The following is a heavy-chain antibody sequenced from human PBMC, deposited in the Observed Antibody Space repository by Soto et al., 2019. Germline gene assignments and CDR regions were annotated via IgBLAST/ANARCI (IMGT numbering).Heavy chain of an antibody. J-gene: IGHJ3*02. CDR2: INHSGST. V-gene: IGHV4-34*01. CDR3: ADGYSSGRYVRAFDI. D-gene: IGHD6-19*01. CDR1: GGSFSGYY. Sequence: SETLSLTCAVYGGSFSGYYWSWIRQPPGKGLEWIGEINHSGSTNYNPSLKSRVTISVDTSKNQFSLKLSSVTAADTAVYYCADGYSSGRYVRAFDIWGQGTMVTV.